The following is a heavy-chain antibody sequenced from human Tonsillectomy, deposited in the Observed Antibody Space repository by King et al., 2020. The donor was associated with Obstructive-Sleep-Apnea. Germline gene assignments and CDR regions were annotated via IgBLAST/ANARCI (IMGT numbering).Heavy chain of an antibody. J-gene: IGHJ4*02. CDR1: GGSFSGYY. Sequence: VQLQQWGAGLLKPSETLSLTCAVYGGSFSGYYWTWIRQPPGKGLEWIGEINHSGSINYDPSLKSRVTISVDTSKNQFSLKLTSVTAADTAVYYCARGYHGSGSSGYWGQGTLVTVSS. CDR3: ARGYHGSGSSGY. D-gene: IGHD3-10*01. CDR2: INHSGSI. V-gene: IGHV4-34*01.